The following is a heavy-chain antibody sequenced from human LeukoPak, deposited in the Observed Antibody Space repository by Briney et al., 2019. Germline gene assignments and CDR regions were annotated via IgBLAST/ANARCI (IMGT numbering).Heavy chain of an antibody. Sequence: SVKVSCEASGGTFSSYTISWVRQAPGQGLEWMGRIIPILGIANYAQKFQGRVTITADKSTSTAYMELSSLRSEDTAVYYCASESGSYNDAFDIWGQGTMVTVSS. V-gene: IGHV1-69*02. D-gene: IGHD1-26*01. J-gene: IGHJ3*02. CDR3: ASESGSYNDAFDI. CDR2: IIPILGIA. CDR1: GGTFSSYT.